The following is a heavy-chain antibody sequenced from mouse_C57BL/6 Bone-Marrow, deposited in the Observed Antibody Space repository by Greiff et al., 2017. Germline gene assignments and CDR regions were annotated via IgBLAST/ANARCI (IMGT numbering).Heavy chain of an antibody. CDR3: ARSGTRYAMDY. CDR1: GFTFSDYY. D-gene: IGHD3-1*01. V-gene: IGHV5-12*01. J-gene: IGHJ4*01. Sequence: EVQLVESGGGLVQPGGSLKLSCAASGFTFSDYYMYWVRQTPEKRLEWVAYISNGGGSTYYPDTVKGRFTISRDNAKNTQYLQISRLKSEDTAMYYGARSGTRYAMDYWGQGTAVTVSS. CDR2: ISNGGGST.